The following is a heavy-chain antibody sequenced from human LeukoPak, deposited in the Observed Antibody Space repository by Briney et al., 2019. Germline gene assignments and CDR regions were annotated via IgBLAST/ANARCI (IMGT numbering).Heavy chain of an antibody. Sequence: PGASVKVSCKASGYTFTGYYMHWVRQAPGQGLEWMGWINPNSGGTNYAQKFQGRVTMTRDTSISTAYMELSRLRSDDTAVYYCARESCSGGSCYNGYWGQGTLVTVSS. D-gene: IGHD2-15*01. V-gene: IGHV1-2*02. CDR3: ARESCSGGSCYNGY. J-gene: IGHJ4*02. CDR2: INPNSGGT. CDR1: GYTFTGYY.